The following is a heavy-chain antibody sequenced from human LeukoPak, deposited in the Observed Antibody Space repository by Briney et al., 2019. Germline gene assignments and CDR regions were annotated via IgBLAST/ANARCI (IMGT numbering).Heavy chain of an antibody. CDR3: ARKVYRSGWYLDY. D-gene: IGHD6-19*01. V-gene: IGHV4-39*07. J-gene: IGHJ4*02. Sequence: SETLSLTCTVSGGSISSNTYYWGWIRQPPGKGLEWIGTIYYTETTYYNPSLKSRVTISLDTSNNQFSLKLSSVTAADTAMYYCARKVYRSGWYLDYWGQGTLVTVSS. CDR2: IYYTETT. CDR1: GGSISSNTYY.